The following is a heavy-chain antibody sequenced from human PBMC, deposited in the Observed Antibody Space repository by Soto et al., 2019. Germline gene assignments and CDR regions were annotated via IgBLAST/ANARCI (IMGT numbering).Heavy chain of an antibody. CDR2: ISYDGSNK. CDR1: GFTFSSYG. J-gene: IGHJ4*02. Sequence: QVQLVESGGGVVQPGRSLRLSCAASGFTFSSYGMHWVRQAPGKGLEWVAVISYDGSNKYYADSVKGRFTISRDNSKNTLYLQMNNLRAEDTAVYYCAKDCGSTVTDYWGQGTLVTVSS. D-gene: IGHD4-17*01. CDR3: AKDCGSTVTDY. V-gene: IGHV3-30*18.